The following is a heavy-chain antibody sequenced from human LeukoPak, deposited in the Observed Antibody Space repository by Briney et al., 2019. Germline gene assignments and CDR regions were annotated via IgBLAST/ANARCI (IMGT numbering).Heavy chain of an antibody. J-gene: IGHJ5*02. V-gene: IGHV1-18*01. CDR2: ISAYNGNT. CDR1: GYTFTSYG. D-gene: IGHD3-10*01. CDR3: ARGPLNYYGSGSYYIYNNWFDP. Sequence: GASVKVSCKASGYTFTSYGISWVRQAPGQGLEWMGWISAYNGNTNYAQKLQDRVTMTTDTSTSTAYMELRSLRSDDTAVYYCARGPLNYYGSGSYYIYNNWFDPWGQGTLVTVSS.